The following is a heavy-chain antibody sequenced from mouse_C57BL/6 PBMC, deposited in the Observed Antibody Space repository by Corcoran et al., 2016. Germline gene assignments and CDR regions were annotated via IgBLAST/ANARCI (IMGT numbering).Heavy chain of an antibody. D-gene: IGHD2-5*01. J-gene: IGHJ3*01. CDR1: GYTFTTYG. CDR2: INTYSGVP. CDR3: ARSSYSNHLAWFAY. Sequence: QIQLVQSGPELKKPGETVKISCKASGYTFTTYGMSWVKQAPGKGLKWMGWINTYSGVPTYADDFKGRFAFSLETSASTAYLQINNLKNEDTATYFCARSSYSNHLAWFAYWGQGTLVTVSA. V-gene: IGHV9-3*01.